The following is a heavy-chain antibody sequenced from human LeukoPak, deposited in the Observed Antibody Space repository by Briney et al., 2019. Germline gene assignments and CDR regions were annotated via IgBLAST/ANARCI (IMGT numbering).Heavy chain of an antibody. CDR2: MNPNSGNT. Sequence: ASVKVSCTASGYTFTSHDINWVRQATGQGLEWMGWMNPNSGNTGYAQKFQGRVTMTRNTSISTAYMELSSLGSEDTAVYYCARDSSGWYHWFDPWGQGTLVTVSS. D-gene: IGHD6-19*01. CDR3: ARDSSGWYHWFDP. CDR1: GYTFTSHD. J-gene: IGHJ5*02. V-gene: IGHV1-8*01.